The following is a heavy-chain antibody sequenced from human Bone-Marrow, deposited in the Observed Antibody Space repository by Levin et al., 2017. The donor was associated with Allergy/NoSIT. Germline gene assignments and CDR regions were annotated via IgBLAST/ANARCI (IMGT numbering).Heavy chain of an antibody. Sequence: SQTLSLTCSVSGGSVSAYYWNWLRQPPGKGLEWIGNVYHSGSTDYNPSLKSRVTMSIDMSKNQFSLKLTSVTGADTAVYYCARDRSAGGFDHWGQGTLVTVSS. J-gene: IGHJ4*02. D-gene: IGHD3-16*01. V-gene: IGHV4-59*02. CDR1: GGSVSAYY. CDR3: ARDRSAGGFDH. CDR2: VYHSGST.